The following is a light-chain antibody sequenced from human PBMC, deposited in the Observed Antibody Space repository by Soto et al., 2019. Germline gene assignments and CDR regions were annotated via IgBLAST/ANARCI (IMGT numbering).Light chain of an antibody. CDR3: QQFGSSPEYT. J-gene: IGKJ2*01. Sequence: EIVLTQSPGTLSLSPGERATLSCRASQSVSSSQLAWYQQKPGQAPRLLIYGASTTATGIPDRLSGGGSGTAFTLTISRLEPEDFAVYYCQQFGSSPEYTFGQGTKLEVK. CDR2: GAS. V-gene: IGKV3-20*01. CDR1: QSVSSSQ.